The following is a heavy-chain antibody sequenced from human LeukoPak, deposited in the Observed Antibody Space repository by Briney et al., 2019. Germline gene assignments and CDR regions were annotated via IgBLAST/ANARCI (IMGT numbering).Heavy chain of an antibody. Sequence: GASVRLSCAASGFTFDDYAMHWVRQAPGKGVKWVSLITLDAAYTYYANSVKGRFTIPRHNSKNYLSLQMNSLRTEDTALYYCAKLYESSGANLGSFDYWGQGTLVTVSS. V-gene: IGHV3-43*02. CDR3: AKLYESSGANLGSFDY. D-gene: IGHD3-22*01. CDR2: ITLDAAYT. J-gene: IGHJ4*02. CDR1: GFTFDDYA.